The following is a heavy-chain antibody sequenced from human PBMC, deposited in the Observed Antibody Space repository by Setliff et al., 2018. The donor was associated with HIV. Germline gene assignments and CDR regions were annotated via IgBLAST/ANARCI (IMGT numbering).Heavy chain of an antibody. Sequence: SETLSLTCIVSGDAISNGLYWGWIRQPPGKGLEWIGTVSDSGSGHYNPPLNSRVTISVDTSKSQLSLRLESVTPADTAEYYCARGLDSGSYTATYFFDYWGQGTLGTSPQ. CDR2: VSDSGSG. CDR3: ARGLDSGSYTATYFFDY. CDR1: GDAISNGLY. J-gene: IGHJ4*02. D-gene: IGHD1-26*01. V-gene: IGHV4-38-2*02.